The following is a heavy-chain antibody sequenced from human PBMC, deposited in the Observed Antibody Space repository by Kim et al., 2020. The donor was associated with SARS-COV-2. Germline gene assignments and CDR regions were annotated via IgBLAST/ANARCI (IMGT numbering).Heavy chain of an antibody. Sequence: ASVKVSCKASGYTFTSYAMHWVRQAPGQRLEWMGWINAGNGNTKYSQKFQGRVTITRDTSASTAYMELSSLRSEDTAVYYCARDRYYGSGSYPYYYYGMDVWGQGTTVTVTS. D-gene: IGHD3-10*01. CDR3: ARDRYYGSGSYPYYYYGMDV. CDR2: INAGNGNT. J-gene: IGHJ6*02. V-gene: IGHV1-3*01. CDR1: GYTFTSYA.